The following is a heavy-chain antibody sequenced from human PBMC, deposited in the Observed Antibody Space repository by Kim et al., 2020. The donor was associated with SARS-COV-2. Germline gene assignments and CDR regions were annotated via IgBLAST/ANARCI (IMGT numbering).Heavy chain of an antibody. CDR3: ARARGSRIAARPDYFDY. V-gene: IGHV4-34*01. J-gene: IGHJ4*02. Sequence: KSQVTISVDTSKNHFSLKLSSVTAADTAVYYCARARGSRIAARPDYFDYWGQGTLVTVSS. D-gene: IGHD6-6*01.